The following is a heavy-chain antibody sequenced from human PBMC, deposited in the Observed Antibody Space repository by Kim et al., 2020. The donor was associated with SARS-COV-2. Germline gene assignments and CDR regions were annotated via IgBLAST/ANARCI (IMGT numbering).Heavy chain of an antibody. D-gene: IGHD3-3*01. CDR2: ISYDGSNK. CDR3: AKDHAGGVRRRITIFGVVAPRFDP. J-gene: IGHJ5*02. CDR1: GFTFSSYG. V-gene: IGHV3-30*18. Sequence: GGSLRLSCAASGFTFSSYGMHWVRQAPGKGLEWVAVISYDGSNKYYADSVKGRFTISRDNSKNTLYLQMNSLRAEDTAVYYCAKDHAGGVRRRITIFGVVAPRFDPWGQGTLVTVSS.